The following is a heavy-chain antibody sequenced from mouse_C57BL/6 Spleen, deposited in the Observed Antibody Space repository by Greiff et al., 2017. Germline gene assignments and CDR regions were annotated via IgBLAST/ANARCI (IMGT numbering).Heavy chain of an antibody. J-gene: IGHJ2*01. D-gene: IGHD2-5*01. CDR2: IYPGDGDT. Sequence: VKLMESGPELVKPGASVKISCKASGYAFSSSWMNWVKQRPGKGLEWIGRIYPGDGDTNYNGKFKGKATLTADKSSSTAYMQLSSLTSEDSAVYFCARSGSNFPFDYWGQGTTLTVSS. CDR3: ARSGSNFPFDY. CDR1: GYAFSSSW. V-gene: IGHV1-82*01.